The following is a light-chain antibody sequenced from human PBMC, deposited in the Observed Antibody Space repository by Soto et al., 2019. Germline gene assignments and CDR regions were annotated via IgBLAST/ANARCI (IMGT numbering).Light chain of an antibody. V-gene: IGKV3-20*01. CDR2: GVS. CDR3: QQYAGSPGFT. J-gene: IGKJ2*01. Sequence: EMVMTQSPGTLSVHPGDRATLSCTASQTVSSNYLAWYQHKPGQAHRLLLFGVSCRATGIPDRFSGRGSGTADTLTISRLEAEDFSVYYCQQYAGSPGFTFGQETKVHI. CDR1: QTVSSNY.